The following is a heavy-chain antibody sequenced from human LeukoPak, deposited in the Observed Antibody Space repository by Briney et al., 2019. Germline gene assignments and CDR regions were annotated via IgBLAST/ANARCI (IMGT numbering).Heavy chain of an antibody. CDR1: GGSISSSYYY. CDR3: AKSGYNRFDY. V-gene: IGHV4-39*07. Sequence: PSETLSLTCTVSGGSISSSYYYWGWIRQPPGKGLEWIGSIYYSGSTYYNPSLKSRVTTSVDTSKNQFSLKLSSVTAADTAVYYCAKSGYNRFDYWGQGTLVTVSS. CDR2: IYYSGST. J-gene: IGHJ4*02. D-gene: IGHD5-24*01.